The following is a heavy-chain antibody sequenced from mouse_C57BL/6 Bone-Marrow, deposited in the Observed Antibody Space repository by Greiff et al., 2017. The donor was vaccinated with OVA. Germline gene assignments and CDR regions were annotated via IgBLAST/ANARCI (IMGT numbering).Heavy chain of an antibody. CDR1: GFNIKDDY. D-gene: IGHD2-2*01. Sequence: EVQLQESGAELVRPGASVKLSCTASGFNIKDDYMHWVKQRPEQGLEWIGWIDPENGDTEYASKFQGKATITADTSSNTAYLQLSSLTSEDTAVYYCTNWFYAMDYWGQGTSVTVSS. CDR3: TNWFYAMDY. CDR2: IDPENGDT. V-gene: IGHV14-4*01. J-gene: IGHJ4*01.